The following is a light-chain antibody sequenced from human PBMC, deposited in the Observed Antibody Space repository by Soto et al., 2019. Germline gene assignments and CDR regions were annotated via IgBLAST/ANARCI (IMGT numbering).Light chain of an antibody. V-gene: IGKV3D-20*02. CDR2: DAS. Sequence: EIVLTQSPGTLSLSPGERATLSCRASQSVSSSYLAWYQQKPGQAPRLLIYDASNRATGIPARFSASGSGTDFTLTISSLEPEDFAVYYCQQRSSTLTFGGGTKVDIK. CDR3: QQRSSTLT. J-gene: IGKJ4*01. CDR1: QSVSSSY.